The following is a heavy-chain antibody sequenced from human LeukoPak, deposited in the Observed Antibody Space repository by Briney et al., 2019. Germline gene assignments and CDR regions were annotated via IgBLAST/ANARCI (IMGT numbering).Heavy chain of an antibody. Sequence: GGSLRLSCAASGFTFSSYAMSWARQAPGKGLEWVSAISGSGGSTYYADSVKGRFTISRDNSKNTLYLQMNSLRAEDTAVYYCAKGSGIAAAGRYYYYMDVWGKGTTVTVSS. CDR2: ISGSGGST. J-gene: IGHJ6*03. CDR1: GFTFSSYA. CDR3: AKGSGIAAAGRYYYYMDV. V-gene: IGHV3-23*01. D-gene: IGHD6-13*01.